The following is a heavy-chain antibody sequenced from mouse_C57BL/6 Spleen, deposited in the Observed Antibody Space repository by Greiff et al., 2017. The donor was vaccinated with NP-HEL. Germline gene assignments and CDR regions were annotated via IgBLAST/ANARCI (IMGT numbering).Heavy chain of an antibody. CDR2: IDPENGDT. CDR3: TTIYYYGSSYSWFAY. J-gene: IGHJ3*01. CDR1: GFNIKDDY. Sequence: EVQLQQSGAELVRPGASVKLSCTASGFNIKDDYMHWVKQRPEQGLEWIGWIDPENGDTEYASKFQGKATITAETSSNTAYLQLSSLTSEDTAVYYCTTIYYYGSSYSWFAYWGQGTLVTVSA. V-gene: IGHV14-4*01. D-gene: IGHD1-1*01.